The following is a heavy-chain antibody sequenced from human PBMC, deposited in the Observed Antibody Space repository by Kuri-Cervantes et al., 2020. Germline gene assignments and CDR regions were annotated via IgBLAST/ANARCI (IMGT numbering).Heavy chain of an antibody. V-gene: IGHV4-4*08. D-gene: IGHD1-26*01. CDR1: GGSIRSFH. J-gene: IGHJ2*01. Sequence: SETLSLTCTVSGGSIRSFHWTWIRQPPGKGLEWIGQISDSGSTNYNPSLKSRVTISVDTSKNQFSLKLSSVTAADTAVYYCARELLYFDLWGRGTPVTVSS. CDR3: ARELLYFDL. CDR2: ISDSGST.